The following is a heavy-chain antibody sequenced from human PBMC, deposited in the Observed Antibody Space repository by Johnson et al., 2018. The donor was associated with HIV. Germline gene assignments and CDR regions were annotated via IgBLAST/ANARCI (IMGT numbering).Heavy chain of an antibody. CDR3: AKGPNGQLDDAFHI. J-gene: IGHJ3*02. Sequence: QVQLVESGGGVVRPGGSLRLSCAASGFSFSSYAMHWVRQAPGKGLEWVASLSYDGSTKDYAASVKGRFTISRDNSKNTLYLQMNSLRAEDTAVYYCAKGPNGQLDDAFHIWGQGTMVTVSS. CDR1: GFSFSSYA. CDR2: LSYDGSTK. D-gene: IGHD6-6*01. V-gene: IGHV3-30*04.